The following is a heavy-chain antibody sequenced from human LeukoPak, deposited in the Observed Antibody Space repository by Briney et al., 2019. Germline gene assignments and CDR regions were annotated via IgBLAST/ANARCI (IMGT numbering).Heavy chain of an antibody. V-gene: IGHV4-30-4*01. D-gene: IGHD6-13*01. CDR2: IYYSGIT. Sequence: PSQTLSLTCTVSGGSISSGDYYWSWIRQPPGKGLEWIGYIYYSGITYYNPSLKGRVSISFDTSKNQFSLKLSSVTAADTAMYYCARDCGGVAAAGLFDYWGQGSLVTVSS. CDR3: ARDCGGVAAAGLFDY. CDR1: GGSISSGDYY. J-gene: IGHJ4*02.